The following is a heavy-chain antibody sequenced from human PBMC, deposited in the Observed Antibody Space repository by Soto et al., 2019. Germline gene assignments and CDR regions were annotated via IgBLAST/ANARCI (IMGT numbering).Heavy chain of an antibody. CDR3: TRRYRYYFDF. CDR1: GGSISNYY. CDR2: IYYSGST. Sequence: PSETMSLTCTVSGGSISNYYWSWIRQPPGKGLEWIGYIYYSGSTNYNPSLKSRVTISVDTSKNQLSLKLSYVTAADTAGYYWTRRYRYYFDFWGQGTLVTVSS. D-gene: IGHD2-2*02. V-gene: IGHV4-59*08. J-gene: IGHJ4*02.